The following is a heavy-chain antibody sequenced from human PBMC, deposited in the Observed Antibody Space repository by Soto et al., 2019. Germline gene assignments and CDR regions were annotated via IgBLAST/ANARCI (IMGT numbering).Heavy chain of an antibody. CDR1: GFTFRSFV. CDR3: ARWGTTGGLDV. V-gene: IGHV3-30*19. J-gene: IGHJ4*02. Sequence: QVQLVESGGGVVQPGTSLRLSCVGSGFTFRSFVIHWVRQAPDKGLEWVALTSYDGSNKYYDDSVKGRFTISRDNSRNTVDLQMDSLRLEDTAFYYCARWGTTGGLDVWGQGTLVSVSS. D-gene: IGHD3-16*01. CDR2: TSYDGSNK.